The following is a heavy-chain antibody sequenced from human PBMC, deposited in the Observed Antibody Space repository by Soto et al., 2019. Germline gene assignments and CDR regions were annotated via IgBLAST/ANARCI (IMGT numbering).Heavy chain of an antibody. V-gene: IGHV3-30*18. J-gene: IGHJ3*02. D-gene: IGHD5-12*01. CDR3: AKPEYAFRGYLAFDI. CDR2: ISYDGSNK. Sequence: PGGSLRLSCAASGFTFSSYGMHWVRQAPGKGLEWVAVISYDGSNKYYADSVKGRFTISRDNSKNTLYLQMNSLRAEDTAVYYCAKPEYAFRGYLAFDIWGKGTMVTVSS. CDR1: GFTFSSYG.